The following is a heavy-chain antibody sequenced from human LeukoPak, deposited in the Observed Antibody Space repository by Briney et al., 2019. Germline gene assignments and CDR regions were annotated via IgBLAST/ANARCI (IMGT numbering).Heavy chain of an antibody. CDR3: ARDRAYTQDY. CDR2: IKSDGIST. CDR1: GFTFSTYW. Sequence: GGFLRLSCAASGFTFSTYWMHWVRQAPGKGLVWVSHIKSDGISTTYADSVKGRFTISRDNAKNTLYLQMNSLRAEDTAVYYCARDRAYTQDYWGQGTPVTVSS. D-gene: IGHD4-11*01. V-gene: IGHV3-74*01. J-gene: IGHJ4*02.